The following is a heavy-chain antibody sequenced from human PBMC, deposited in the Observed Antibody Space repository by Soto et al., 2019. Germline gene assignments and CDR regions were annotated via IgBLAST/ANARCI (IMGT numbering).Heavy chain of an antibody. CDR3: AKAAVNWNDADAFDV. Sequence: EAQLLESGGGLVQPGGSLRLSCAAYGYTFSSHAMSWVRQAPGKGLEWVSAISGRGDNTYYADSVKGRFTISRDNSKNTLYLQLSSLRDDDTALYYCAKAAVNWNDADAFDVWGQGTMVTVSS. V-gene: IGHV3-23*01. CDR1: GYTFSSHA. J-gene: IGHJ3*01. CDR2: ISGRGDNT. D-gene: IGHD1-1*01.